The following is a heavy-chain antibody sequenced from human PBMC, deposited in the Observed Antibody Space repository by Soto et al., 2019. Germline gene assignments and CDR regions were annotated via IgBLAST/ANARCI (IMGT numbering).Heavy chain of an antibody. CDR2: IYYSGST. CDR1: GGSISSSSYY. V-gene: IGHV4-39*01. J-gene: IGHJ4*02. CDR3: ARLFGEEFGVVFDY. D-gene: IGHD3-3*01. Sequence: SETLSLTCTVSGGSISSSSYYWGWIRQPPGKGLEWIGSIYYSGSTYYNPSLKSRVTISVDTSKNQFSLKLSSVTAADTAVYYRARLFGEEFGVVFDYWGQGTLVTVSS.